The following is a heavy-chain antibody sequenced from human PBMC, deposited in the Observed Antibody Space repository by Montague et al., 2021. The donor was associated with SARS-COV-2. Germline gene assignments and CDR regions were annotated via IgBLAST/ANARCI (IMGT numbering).Heavy chain of an antibody. CDR1: GGSISSGSYY. V-gene: IGHV4-61*02. Sequence: TLSLTCTVSGGSISSGSYYWSWIRQPPGKGLEWIGRIYSSGSTYYNPSLKSRVTISVDTSKNQFSLKLSSVTAADTAVYYCASVVCFDFDYWGQGTLVTVSS. D-gene: IGHD2-21*01. J-gene: IGHJ4*02. CDR3: ASVVCFDFDY. CDR2: IYSSGST.